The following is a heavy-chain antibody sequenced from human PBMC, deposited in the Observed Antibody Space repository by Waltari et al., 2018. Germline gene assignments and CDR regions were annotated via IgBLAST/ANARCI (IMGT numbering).Heavy chain of an antibody. J-gene: IGHJ4*02. CDR1: GDTFKHYA. V-gene: IGHV1-69*04. CDR2: ILPIVDRD. Sequence: QVQLVQSGAEVKRPGSSVKVSCKASGDTFKHYAISWVRQAPGLGLDWMGRILPIVDRDHYAQKFQGSLTITADKSTTTAYMELTGLTSEDTAVYYCARGYNYGPYYFDYWGQGTLVSVSS. D-gene: IGHD5-12*01. CDR3: ARGYNYGPYYFDY.